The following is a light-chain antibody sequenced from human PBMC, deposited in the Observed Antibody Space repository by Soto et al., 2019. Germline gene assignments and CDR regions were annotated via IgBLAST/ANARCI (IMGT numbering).Light chain of an antibody. J-gene: IGKJ5*01. CDR3: RQYNNWPLT. CDR2: GAS. CDR1: QSVNNN. Sequence: ETVMIQSPDTLYVSPGERAILSCRASQSVNNNLAWYQQKPGQAPRLLIYGASTRATGIPARFSGSGSGTEFTLTISSLQSEDFAVYYCRQYNNWPLTFGQGTRLEIK. V-gene: IGKV3-15*01.